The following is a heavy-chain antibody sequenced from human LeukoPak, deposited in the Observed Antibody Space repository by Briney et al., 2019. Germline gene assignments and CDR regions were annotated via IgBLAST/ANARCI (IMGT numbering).Heavy chain of an antibody. Sequence: PGRSLRLSCAASGFTFSSYATHWVRQAPGKGLEWVAVISYDGSNKYYADSVKGRFTISRDNSKNTLYLQMNSLRAEGTAVYYCASGSDYDFWSGYFDYWGQGTLVTVSS. CDR1: GFTFSSYA. CDR3: ASGSDYDFWSGYFDY. D-gene: IGHD3-3*01. CDR2: ISYDGSNK. V-gene: IGHV3-30-3*01. J-gene: IGHJ4*02.